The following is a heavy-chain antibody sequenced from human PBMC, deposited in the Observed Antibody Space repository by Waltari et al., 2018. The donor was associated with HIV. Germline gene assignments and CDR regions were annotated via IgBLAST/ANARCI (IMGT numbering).Heavy chain of an antibody. Sequence: QVQLVQSGADVKKAGSSVKVSCKASGGTFNNYAITWVRQAPGQGLEWMGGIIPVFGTTNYAQKFQGRLTIIADESTSTGYMELSSLRSEDTAVYYCARMATVVDWYFDLWGRGTLVTVSS. J-gene: IGHJ2*01. CDR3: ARMATVVDWYFDL. V-gene: IGHV1-69*01. D-gene: IGHD2-15*01. CDR1: GGTFNNYA. CDR2: IIPVFGTT.